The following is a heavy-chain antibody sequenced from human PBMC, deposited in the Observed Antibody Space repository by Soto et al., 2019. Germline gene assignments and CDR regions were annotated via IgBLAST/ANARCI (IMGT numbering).Heavy chain of an antibody. J-gene: IGHJ5*02. CDR2: ISAYNGNT. CDR1: GYTFTSYG. CDR3: ARVGAIFGVGWFDP. D-gene: IGHD3-3*01. Sequence: ASVKVSCKASGYTFTSYGISWVRQAPGQGLEWMGWISAYNGNTNYAQKLQGRVTMTTDTSTSTAYMELRSLRSDDKAVYYCARVGAIFGVGWFDPCGQGTLVTVSS. V-gene: IGHV1-18*01.